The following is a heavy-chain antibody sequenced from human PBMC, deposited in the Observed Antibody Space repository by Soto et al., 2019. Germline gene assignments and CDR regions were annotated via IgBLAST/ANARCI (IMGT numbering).Heavy chain of an antibody. J-gene: IGHJ4*02. CDR2: ISYDGSNK. V-gene: IGHV3-30*03. D-gene: IGHD3-22*01. Sequence: QVQLVESGGGVVQPGRSLRLSCAASGFTFSSYGMHWVRQAPGKGLEWVAVISYDGSNKYYADSVKGRFTISRDNSKNTLYLEMNGLGAEDTAAYYCARDPLRRGHDYDSSGYFGSFPYWGQGTLVTVSS. CDR1: GFTFSSYG. CDR3: ARDPLRRGHDYDSSGYFGSFPY.